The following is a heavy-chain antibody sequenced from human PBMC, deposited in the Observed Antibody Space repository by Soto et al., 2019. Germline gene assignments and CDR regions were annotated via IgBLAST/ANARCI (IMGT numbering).Heavy chain of an antibody. CDR2: IWYDGSNK. Sequence: GGSLRLSCAASGFTFSSYGMHWVRQAPGKGLEWVAVIWYDGSNKYYADSVKGRFTISRDNSKNTLYLQMNSLRAEDTAVYYCARAISGSYYPPYDYGMDVWGQGTTVTVSS. CDR3: ARAISGSYYPPYDYGMDV. J-gene: IGHJ6*02. V-gene: IGHV3-33*01. CDR1: GFTFSSYG. D-gene: IGHD1-26*01.